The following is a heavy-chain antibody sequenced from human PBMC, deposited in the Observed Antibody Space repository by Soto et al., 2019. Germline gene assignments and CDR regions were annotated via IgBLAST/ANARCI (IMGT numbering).Heavy chain of an antibody. D-gene: IGHD6-19*01. CDR3: ARLNSAVAGPDY. V-gene: IGHV1-69*06. CDR2: IIPIFGTA. Sequence: ASVKVSCKASGGTFSSYAISWVRQAPGQGLEWMGGIIPIFGTANYAQKFQGRVTITADKTTSTAYMELSSLRSEDTAVYYCARLNSAVAGPDYWGQGTLVTVSS. J-gene: IGHJ4*02. CDR1: GGTFSSYA.